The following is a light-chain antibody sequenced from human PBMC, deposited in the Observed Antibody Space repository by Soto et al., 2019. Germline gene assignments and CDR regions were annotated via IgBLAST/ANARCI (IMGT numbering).Light chain of an antibody. V-gene: IGKV1-39*01. CDR1: LSINRF. CDR3: QQTYATPPT. CDR2: AAS. Sequence: DIQMTQSPSALSASVGERVTFTCRASLSINRFLNWYQQKSGKAPKLLIYAASNLHSGVPSRFSGSGSGTDFTLTISSLQPEDFATYYSQQTYATPPTFGGGTKVEIK. J-gene: IGKJ4*01.